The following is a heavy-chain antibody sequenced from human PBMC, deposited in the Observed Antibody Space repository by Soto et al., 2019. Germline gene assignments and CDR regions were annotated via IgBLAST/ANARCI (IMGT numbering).Heavy chain of an antibody. Sequence: SVKVSCKDSGGTFSSYAISWVRQAPGRGLEWMGGIIPIFGTANYAQKFQGRVTITADESTSTAYMELSSLRSEDTAVYYCARVGSSSWYDNWFDPWGQGTLVIVSS. CDR1: GGTFSSYA. J-gene: IGHJ5*02. CDR2: IIPIFGTA. D-gene: IGHD6-13*01. V-gene: IGHV1-69*13. CDR3: ARVGSSSWYDNWFDP.